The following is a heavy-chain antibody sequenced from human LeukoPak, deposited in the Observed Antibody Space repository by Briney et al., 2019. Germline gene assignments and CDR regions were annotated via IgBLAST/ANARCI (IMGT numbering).Heavy chain of an antibody. D-gene: IGHD2-2*01. CDR1: GYTFTGYY. CDR3: ARGLYSSTSEFDY. Sequence: ASVTVSCKASGYTFTGYYMHWVRQAPGQGLEWIGWINPNSGGTNYAQKFQGRVTMTRDTSISTAYMELSRLRSDDTAVYYCARGLYSSTSEFDYWGQGTLVTVSS. CDR2: INPNSGGT. V-gene: IGHV1-2*02. J-gene: IGHJ4*02.